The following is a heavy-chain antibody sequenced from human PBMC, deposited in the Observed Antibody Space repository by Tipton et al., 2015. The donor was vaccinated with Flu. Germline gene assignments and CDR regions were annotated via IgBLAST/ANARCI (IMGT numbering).Heavy chain of an antibody. V-gene: IGHV3-23*01. CDR2: ISGNGGSS. J-gene: IGHJ4*02. D-gene: IGHD3-3*01. CDR1: GFTFSSYA. CDR3: VKDSVYDFWSGYTIDY. Sequence: SLRLSCVASGFTFSSYAMSWIRQAPGKRPEWVSTISGNGGSSYYADSVKGRFTISRDNSKNTLYLDLNSLGADDTAVYYCVKDSVYDFWSGYTIDYWGQGTLVTVSS.